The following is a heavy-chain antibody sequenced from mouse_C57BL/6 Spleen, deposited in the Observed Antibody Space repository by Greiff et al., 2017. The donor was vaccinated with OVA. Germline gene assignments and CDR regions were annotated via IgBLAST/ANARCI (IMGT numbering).Heavy chain of an antibody. CDR2: IRYSGSN. J-gene: IGHJ4*01. CDR3: ARDGSGYGAMDY. Sequence: EVKVEESGPGLAKPSQSLSFTCSVTGYSITSDYWNWIRKLPENKLEYIGYIRYSGSNYYYPTLNSRISITRDKTKDQNYLQLNTVTTDDTAAYYCARDGSGYGAMDYWGQGTTVTVSS. D-gene: IGHD3-2*02. CDR1: GYSITSDY. V-gene: IGHV3-8*01.